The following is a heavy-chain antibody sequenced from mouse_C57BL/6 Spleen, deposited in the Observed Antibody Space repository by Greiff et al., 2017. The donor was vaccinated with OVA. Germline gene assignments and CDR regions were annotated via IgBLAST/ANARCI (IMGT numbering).Heavy chain of an antibody. CDR3: ARGGRDWYFDV. CDR1: GYSITSGYY. J-gene: IGHJ1*03. Sequence: ESGPGLVKPSQSLSLTCSVTGYSITSGYYWNWIRQFPGNKLEWMGYISYDGSNNYNPSLKNRISITRDTSKNQFFLKLNSVTTEDTATYYCARGGRDWYFDVWGTGTTVTVSS. D-gene: IGHD3-3*01. CDR2: ISYDGSN. V-gene: IGHV3-6*01.